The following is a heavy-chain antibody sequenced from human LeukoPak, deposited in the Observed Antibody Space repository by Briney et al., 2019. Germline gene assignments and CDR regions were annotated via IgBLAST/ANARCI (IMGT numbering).Heavy chain of an antibody. V-gene: IGHV3-23*01. Sequence: GGSLRLSCAASGFTFSSYAMSWVRQAPGKGLEWVSAISGSGGSTYYADSVKGRFTISRDNSKNTLYLQMNSLGAEDTAVYYCAKDLGRYSSSWLDYWGQGTLVTVSS. J-gene: IGHJ4*02. CDR2: ISGSGGST. CDR1: GFTFSSYA. CDR3: AKDLGRYSSSWLDY. D-gene: IGHD6-13*01.